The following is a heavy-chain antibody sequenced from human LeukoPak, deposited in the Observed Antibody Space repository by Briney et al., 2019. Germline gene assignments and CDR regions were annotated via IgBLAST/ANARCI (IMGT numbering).Heavy chain of an antibody. CDR2: INPNTGETNH. J-gene: IGHJ4*02. CDR1: GYIFNGYY. V-gene: IGHV1-2*02. D-gene: IGHD3-10*01. CDR3: ATRSGSYIQLDS. Sequence: ASVKVSCKASGYIFNGYYVHWVRQAPGQGLEWMGWINPNTGETNHNHAQKFQGRVTMTIDTSVNTAYMDLFSLRSDDTAVYYCATRSGSYIQLDSWGQGTLVTVPS.